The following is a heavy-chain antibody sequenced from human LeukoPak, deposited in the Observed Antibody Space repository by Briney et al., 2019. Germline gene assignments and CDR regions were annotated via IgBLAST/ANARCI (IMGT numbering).Heavy chain of an antibody. CDR2: ISSSSSYI. CDR3: ARDPSSNYYGSSRHFDY. D-gene: IGHD3-22*01. CDR1: GFTFSSYS. Sequence: GGSLRLSCAASGFTFSSYSMNWVRQAPGKGLEWVSSISSSSSYIYYADSVKGRFTISRDNAKNSLYLQMNSLRAEDTAVYCCARDPSSNYYGSSRHFDYWGQGTLVTVSS. J-gene: IGHJ4*02. V-gene: IGHV3-21*01.